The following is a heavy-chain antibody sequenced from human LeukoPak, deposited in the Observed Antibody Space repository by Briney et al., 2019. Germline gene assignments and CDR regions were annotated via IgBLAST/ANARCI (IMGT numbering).Heavy chain of an antibody. CDR3: AKVSPGHANAFDI. J-gene: IGHJ3*02. V-gene: IGHV3-9*03. Sequence: GGSLRLSCAASGFTFDDYAMHWVRQAPGKGLEWVSGISWNSGSIGYADSVKGRFTISRDNAKNSLYLQMNSLRAEDMALYYCAKVSPGHANAFDIWGQGTMVTVSS. CDR2: ISWNSGSI. D-gene: IGHD2-8*01. CDR1: GFTFDDYA.